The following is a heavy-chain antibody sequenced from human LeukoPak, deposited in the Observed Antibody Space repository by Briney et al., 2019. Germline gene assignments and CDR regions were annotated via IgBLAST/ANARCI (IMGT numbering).Heavy chain of an antibody. CDR3: ARVPDSGYGLVFDY. V-gene: IGHV4-30-2*01. CDR2: IYHSGST. CDR1: GGSISSGGYY. Sequence: PSETLSLTCTVSGGSISSGGYYWSWIRQPPGKGLEWIGYIYHSGSTYYNPSLKSRVTISVDRSKNQFSLKLSSVTAADTAVYYCARVPDSGYGLVFDYWGRGTLVTVSS. D-gene: IGHD5-12*01. J-gene: IGHJ4*02.